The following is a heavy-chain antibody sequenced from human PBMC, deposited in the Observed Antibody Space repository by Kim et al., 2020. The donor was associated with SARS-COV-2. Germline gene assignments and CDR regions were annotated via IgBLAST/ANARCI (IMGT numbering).Heavy chain of an antibody. CDR2: ISAYNGNT. V-gene: IGHV1-18*01. CDR3: ARDLGYYYDSSGQHPIDY. J-gene: IGHJ4*02. D-gene: IGHD3-22*01. CDR1: GYTFTSYG. Sequence: ASVKVSCKASGYTFTSYGISWVRQAPGQGLEWMGWISAYNGNTNYAQKPQGRVTMTTDTSTSTAYMELRSLRSDDTAVYYCARDLGYYYDSSGQHPIDYWGQGTLVTVSS.